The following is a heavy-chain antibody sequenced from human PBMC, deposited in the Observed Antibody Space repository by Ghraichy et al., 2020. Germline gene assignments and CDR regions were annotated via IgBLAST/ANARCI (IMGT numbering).Heavy chain of an antibody. CDR2: IDPSDSYT. Sequence: GDSLNISCKGSGYSFTNYWISWVRQMPGKGLEWMGRIDPSDSYTNHSPSFQGHVTISVDKSISTAYLQWSSLKASDTAIYYCARVGFWSGSYAFDIWGQGTMVTVSS. CDR1: GYSFTNYW. J-gene: IGHJ3*02. V-gene: IGHV5-10-1*01. D-gene: IGHD3-3*01. CDR3: ARVGFWSGSYAFDI.